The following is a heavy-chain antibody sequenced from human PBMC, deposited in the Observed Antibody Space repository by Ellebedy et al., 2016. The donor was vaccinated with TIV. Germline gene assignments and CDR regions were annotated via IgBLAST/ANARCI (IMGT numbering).Heavy chain of an antibody. CDR2: ISNKTI. J-gene: IGHJ3*02. CDR3: AGDRDWAFQI. CDR1: RFTFTTYS. D-gene: IGHD2-21*01. V-gene: IGHV3-48*02. Sequence: PGGSLRLSCAVSRFTFTTYSMNWIRRAPGKGLEWVAHISNKTINYADSVRGRFTISRDTAKNALYLQLSNLRDEDTAVYYCAGDRDWAFQIWGQGTMVTVSS.